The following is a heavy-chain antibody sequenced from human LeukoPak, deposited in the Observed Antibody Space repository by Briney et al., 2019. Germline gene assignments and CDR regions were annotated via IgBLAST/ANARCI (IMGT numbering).Heavy chain of an antibody. CDR3: ARDQSRGDY. J-gene: IGHJ4*02. D-gene: IGHD3-16*01. V-gene: IGHV3-21*01. CDR2: VSSSTSYI. CDR1: GFTFSSYS. Sequence: GGSLRLSCAASGFTFSSYSMNWIRQAPGKGLEWVSSVSSSTSYIYYADSVKGRFTISKDNAKNSLYLQMNSLRAEDTAVYYCARDQSRGDYWGQGTLVAVSS.